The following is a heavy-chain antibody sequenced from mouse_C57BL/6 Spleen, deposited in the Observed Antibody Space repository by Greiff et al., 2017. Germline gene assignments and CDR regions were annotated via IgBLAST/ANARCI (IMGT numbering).Heavy chain of an antibody. J-gene: IGHJ3*01. CDR2: IDPENGDT. CDR1: GFNIKDDY. Sequence: VQLQQSGAELVRPGASVKLSCTASGFNIKDDYMHWVKQRPEQGLEWIGWIDPENGDTEYASKFQGKATITADKSSNKAYRQLSGLTSEDTAVYYCTTGTGTRFAYWGQGTLVTVSA. CDR3: TTGTGTRFAY. D-gene: IGHD4-1*01. V-gene: IGHV14-4*01.